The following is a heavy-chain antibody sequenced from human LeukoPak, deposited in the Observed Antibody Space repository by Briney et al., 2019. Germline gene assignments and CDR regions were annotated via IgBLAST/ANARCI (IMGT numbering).Heavy chain of an antibody. V-gene: IGHV3-20*04. Sequence: PGGSLRLSCAASGFTFDDYGMSWVRQAPGKGLEWVSGINWNGGSTGYADSVKGRFTISRDNAKNSLYLQMNSLRAEDTALYYCARDQDSSGWYSGPFDYWGQGTLVTVSS. CDR3: ARDQDSSGWYSGPFDY. D-gene: IGHD6-19*01. CDR2: INWNGGST. CDR1: GFTFDDYG. J-gene: IGHJ4*02.